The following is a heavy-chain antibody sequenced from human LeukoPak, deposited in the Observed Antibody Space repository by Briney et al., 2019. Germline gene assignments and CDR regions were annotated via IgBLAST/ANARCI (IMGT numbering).Heavy chain of an antibody. J-gene: IGHJ4*02. CDR2: ISSSGNLI. CDR1: GLTFSSYD. V-gene: IGHV3-48*03. D-gene: IGHD1-1*01. Sequence: QPGGSLRLSCEASGLTFSSYDMNWVRKAPGKGLEWVSYISSSGNLIHYADSVKGRFTFSRDNARNSLYLQMNSLRADDTAIYYCAREGGWNDFDYWGQGTLVTVSS. CDR3: AREGGWNDFDY.